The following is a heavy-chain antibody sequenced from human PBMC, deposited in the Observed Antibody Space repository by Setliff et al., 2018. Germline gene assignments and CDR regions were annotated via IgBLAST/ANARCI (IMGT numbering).Heavy chain of an antibody. CDR3: ERTNYYDSSTYFNWFDP. Sequence: SETLSLTCTVSGGSISSSSYYWGWIRQPPGKGLEWIGSIYYSGSTYYNPSLKSRVTISVDTSKNQFSLKLSSVTAADTAVYYCERTNYYDSSTYFNWFDPWGQGTLVTVSS. J-gene: IGHJ5*02. CDR1: GGSISSSSYY. V-gene: IGHV4-39*07. CDR2: IYYSGST. D-gene: IGHD3-22*01.